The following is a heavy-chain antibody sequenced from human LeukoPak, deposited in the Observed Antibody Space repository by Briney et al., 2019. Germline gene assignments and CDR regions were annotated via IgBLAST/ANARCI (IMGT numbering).Heavy chain of an antibody. CDR3: ARGYGSGNYYPKDY. CDR1: GGSFSGYY. CDR2: INHSGST. Sequence: SETLSLTCAVYGGSFSGYYWSWIRQPPGKGLEWIGEINHSGSTNYNPSLKSRVTISIDTSKNQWSLKLTSVTAADAAVYYCARGYGSGNYYPKDYWGQGTLVTVSS. V-gene: IGHV4-34*01. D-gene: IGHD3-10*01. J-gene: IGHJ4*02.